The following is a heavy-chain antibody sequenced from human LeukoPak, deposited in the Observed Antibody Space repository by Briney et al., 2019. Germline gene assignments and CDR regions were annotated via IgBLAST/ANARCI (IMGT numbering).Heavy chain of an antibody. D-gene: IGHD1-7*01. Sequence: ASVKVSCKASGYTFTSYGIGWVRQAPGQGLEWMGWINPNSGGTNYAQKFQGRVTMTRDTSISTAYMELSRLRSDDTAVYYCARDPYNWNYDYWGQGTLVTVSS. CDR3: ARDPYNWNYDY. CDR2: INPNSGGT. CDR1: GYTFTSYG. V-gene: IGHV1-2*02. J-gene: IGHJ4*02.